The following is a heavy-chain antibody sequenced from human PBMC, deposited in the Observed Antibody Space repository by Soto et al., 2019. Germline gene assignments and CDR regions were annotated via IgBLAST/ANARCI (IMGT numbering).Heavy chain of an antibody. J-gene: IGHJ6*02. CDR1: GGTFSSYA. CDR3: ATYSSSRYYYYYGMDV. Sequence: GASVKGSCKASGGTFSSYAISWVRQAPGQGLEWMGGIIPIFGTANYAQKFQGRVTITADESTSTAYMELSSLRSEDTAVYYCATYSSSRYYYYYGMDVWGQGTTVTVS. D-gene: IGHD6-6*01. V-gene: IGHV1-69*13. CDR2: IIPIFGTA.